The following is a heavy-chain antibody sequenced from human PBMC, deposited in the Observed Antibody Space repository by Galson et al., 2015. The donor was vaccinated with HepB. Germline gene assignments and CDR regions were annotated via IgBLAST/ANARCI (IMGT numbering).Heavy chain of an antibody. CDR3: ARRLRDGYNTLAHAFDI. CDR2: IYSGGST. J-gene: IGHJ3*02. CDR1: GFTVSSNY. Sequence: SLRLSCAASGFTVSSNYMSWVRQAPGKGLEWVSVIYSGGSTYYADSVKGRFTISRDNSKNTLYLQMNSLRAEDTAVYYCARRLRDGYNTLAHAFDIWGQGTMVTVSS. V-gene: IGHV3-66*04. D-gene: IGHD5-24*01.